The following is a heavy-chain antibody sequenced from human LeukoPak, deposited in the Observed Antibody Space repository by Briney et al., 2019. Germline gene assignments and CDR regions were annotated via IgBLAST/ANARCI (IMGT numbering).Heavy chain of an antibody. D-gene: IGHD1-26*01. CDR3: ATIGDRRSGELYRIDY. CDR2: ISSNGGST. J-gene: IGHJ4*02. CDR1: GFTFSSYA. Sequence: PGGSLRLSCSASGFTFSSYAMYWVRQAPGKGLEYVSGISSNGGSTYYADSVKGRFTISRDNSKNTLYLQMNSLRAEDAAVYYCATIGDRRSGELYRIDYWGQGTLVTVSS. V-gene: IGHV3-64*04.